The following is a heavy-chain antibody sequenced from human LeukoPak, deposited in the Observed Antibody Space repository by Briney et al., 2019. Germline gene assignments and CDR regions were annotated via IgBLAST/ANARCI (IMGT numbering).Heavy chain of an antibody. CDR2: IYPGDSDT. CDR3: RTEQLVAMDAFDI. Sequence: GESLKITYKGSGYSFTSYWIGWVRQMPGKGLEWMGIIYPGDSDTRYSPSFQGQVTISADKSISTAYLQWSSLKASDTAMYYCRTEQLVAMDAFDIWGQGTMVTVSS. V-gene: IGHV5-51*01. D-gene: IGHD6-6*01. CDR1: GYSFTSYW. J-gene: IGHJ3*02.